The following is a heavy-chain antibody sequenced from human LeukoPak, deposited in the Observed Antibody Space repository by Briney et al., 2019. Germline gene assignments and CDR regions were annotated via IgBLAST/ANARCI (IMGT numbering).Heavy chain of an antibody. D-gene: IGHD6-19*01. CDR2: IIPIFGTA. V-gene: IGHV1-69*05. Sequence: ASVKVSCXASGGTFSSYAISWVRQAPGQGLEWMGRIIPIFGTANYAQKFQGRVTITTDESTSTAYMELSSLRSEDTAVYYCAREEADSSGWYGGWFDPWGQGTLVTVSS. J-gene: IGHJ5*02. CDR3: AREEADSSGWYGGWFDP. CDR1: GGTFSSYA.